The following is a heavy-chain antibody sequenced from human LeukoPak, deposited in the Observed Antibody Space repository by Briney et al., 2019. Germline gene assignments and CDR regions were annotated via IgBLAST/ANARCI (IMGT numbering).Heavy chain of an antibody. CDR2: IYYSGST. CDR3: AKDHGSGSEFDY. J-gene: IGHJ4*02. CDR1: GGSISSYY. Sequence: SETLSLTCTVSGGSISSYYWSWIRQPPGKGLEWIGYIYYSGSTNYNPSLKSRVTISVDTSKNQFSLRLTSVTAADTAVYYCAKDHGSGSEFDYWGQGTLVTVSS. D-gene: IGHD3-10*01. V-gene: IGHV4-59*12.